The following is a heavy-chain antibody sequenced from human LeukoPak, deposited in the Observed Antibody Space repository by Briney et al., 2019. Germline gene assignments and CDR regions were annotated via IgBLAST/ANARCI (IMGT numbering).Heavy chain of an antibody. CDR2: ISSSSSTI. Sequence: PGRSLRLSCAASGFTFSSYSMNWVRQAPGKGLEWVSYISSSSSTIYCADSVKGRFTISRDNAKNSLYLQMNSLRAEDTAVYYCARTNPYFDSSGPLDYWGQGTLVTVSS. V-gene: IGHV3-48*04. CDR3: ARTNPYFDSSGPLDY. CDR1: GFTFSSYS. J-gene: IGHJ4*02. D-gene: IGHD3-22*01.